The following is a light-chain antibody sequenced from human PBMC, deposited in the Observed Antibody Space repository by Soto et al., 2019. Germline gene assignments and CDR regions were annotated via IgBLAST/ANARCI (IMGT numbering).Light chain of an antibody. CDR3: QQFYNLPLT. CDR2: DAS. J-gene: IGKJ4*01. Sequence: DIQMTQSPSSLSASIGDSVTISCQASQDINIYLNWYQQKPGTAPKLLIYDASNLQPGVPSRFSASGSGTRFTFTITSLQPEDVATYCCQQFYNLPLTFGGGTKVEIK. CDR1: QDINIY. V-gene: IGKV1-33*01.